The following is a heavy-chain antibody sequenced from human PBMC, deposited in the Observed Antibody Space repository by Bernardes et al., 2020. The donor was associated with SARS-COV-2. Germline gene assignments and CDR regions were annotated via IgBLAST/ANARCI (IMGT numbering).Heavy chain of an antibody. CDR3: AKFSSGWTDYGMYV. CDR1: GFTFSSYA. D-gene: IGHD6-19*01. Sequence: GGSLRLSCAASGFTFSSYAMSWVRQAPGKGLEWVSSISGSGATTYYADAVKGRFAISRDNSKNTLYLQMNSLRAEDTALYYCAKFSSGWTDYGMYVWGQGTTVTVSS. V-gene: IGHV3-23*01. J-gene: IGHJ6*02. CDR2: ISGSGATT.